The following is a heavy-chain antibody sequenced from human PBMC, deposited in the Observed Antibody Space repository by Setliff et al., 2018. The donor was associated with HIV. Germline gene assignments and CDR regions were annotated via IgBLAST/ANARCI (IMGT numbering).Heavy chain of an antibody. D-gene: IGHD2-15*01. CDR2: ISGFNGNT. J-gene: IGHJ3*02. Sequence: ASVKVSCKASRGTFRNSAINWVRQAPGQGLVWMGGISGFNGNTNYAQILQDRVTVTTDTSTSTAYMELRSLRSDDTAVYYCARAGGFCNAANCLRSYDAFDIWGQGTTVTVSS. V-gene: IGHV1-18*01. CDR3: ARAGGFCNAANCLRSYDAFDI. CDR1: RGTFRNSA.